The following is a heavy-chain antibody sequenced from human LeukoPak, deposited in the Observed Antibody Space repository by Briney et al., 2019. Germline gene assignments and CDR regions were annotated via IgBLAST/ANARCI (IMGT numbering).Heavy chain of an antibody. J-gene: IGHJ4*02. CDR1: GFTVSSSY. Sequence: GGSLRLSCAASGFTVSSSYMTWVRQAPGKGLEWVSITHADGYTFYADSVKGRFTISRDSSKNTLCLQMNSLRAEDTAMYYCARGLRHCDRTSCFQPFDCWGQGTLVTVSS. V-gene: IGHV3-53*01. D-gene: IGHD2-2*01. CDR2: THADGYT. CDR3: ARGLRHCDRTSCFQPFDC.